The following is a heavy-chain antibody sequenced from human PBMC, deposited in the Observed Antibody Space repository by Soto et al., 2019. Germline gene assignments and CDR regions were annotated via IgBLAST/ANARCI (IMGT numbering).Heavy chain of an antibody. CDR3: ARVRARADYDILTVYPFRQIYFQH. V-gene: IGHV3-11*06. Sequence: GSLSLSCTAYGFTFSDYYMSWILQAPFTWLASVSYISSSSSYTNYADSVQGRFTISRDNAKNSLYLQMNSLRAEDTAVYYCARVRARADYDILTVYPFRQIYFQHWGQGTLDTVTA. CDR1: GFTFSDYY. J-gene: IGHJ1*01. D-gene: IGHD3-9*01. CDR2: ISSSSSYT.